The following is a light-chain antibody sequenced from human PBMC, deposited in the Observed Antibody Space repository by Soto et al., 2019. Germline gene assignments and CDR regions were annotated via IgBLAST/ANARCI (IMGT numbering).Light chain of an antibody. CDR3: YSFTTSNTYV. J-gene: IGLJ1*01. CDR1: SSDVGSYNR. CDR2: EVS. Sequence: ALTQPPSVSGSPGQSVTISCSGTSSDVGSYNRVSWYQQAPGTAPKVMIYEVSNRPSGVPDRFSGSKSGNTASLTISGLQPEDEADYYCYSFTTSNTYVFGTGTKLTVL. V-gene: IGLV2-18*02.